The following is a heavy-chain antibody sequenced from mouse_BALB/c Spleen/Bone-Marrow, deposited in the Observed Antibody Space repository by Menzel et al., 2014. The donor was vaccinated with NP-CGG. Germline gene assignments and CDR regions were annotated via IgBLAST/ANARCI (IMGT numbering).Heavy chain of an antibody. CDR1: GFTFSSYA. V-gene: IGHV5-9-3*01. D-gene: IGHD1-1*01. J-gene: IGHJ2*01. CDR2: ISSGGNYT. CDR3: ARYYGNSYDY. Sequence: EVKLVESGGGLVKPGGSLKLSCAASGFTFSSYAMSWVRQTPEKRLEWVATISSGGNYTYYPDSVKGRFTISRDNAKNTLYLQMSSLRSEDTAMYYCARYYGNSYDYWGQGTTLTVSS.